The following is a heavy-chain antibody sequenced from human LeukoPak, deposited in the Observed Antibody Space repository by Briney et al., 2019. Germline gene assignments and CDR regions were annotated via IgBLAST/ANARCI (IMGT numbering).Heavy chain of an antibody. D-gene: IGHD3-10*01. Sequence: SGTLSLTSSVSGVSISTTNWWTWDPQSPGKGLGWIGEIYLSGSTNYNPALNSPVTTSVDKANNQFSLKLSSVTAADTAVYYCARDLRINKGRGVMISVAFDIWGQGTMVTVSS. V-gene: IGHV4-4*02. CDR1: GVSISTTNW. CDR2: IYLSGST. CDR3: ARDLRINKGRGVMISVAFDI. J-gene: IGHJ3*02.